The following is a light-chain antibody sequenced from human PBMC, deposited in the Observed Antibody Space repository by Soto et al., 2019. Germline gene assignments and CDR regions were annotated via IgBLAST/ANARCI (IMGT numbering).Light chain of an antibody. CDR2: GNS. J-gene: IGLJ2*01. Sequence: QSVRTQPPSVSGAPGHRVTDSCTGSSSNIGAGYDVHWYQQLPGTAPKLLIYGNSNRPSGVPDRFSGSKSGTSASLAITGLQAEDEADYYCQSYDSSLSGVVFGGGTKLTVL. CDR3: QSYDSSLSGVV. V-gene: IGLV1-40*01. CDR1: SSNIGAGYD.